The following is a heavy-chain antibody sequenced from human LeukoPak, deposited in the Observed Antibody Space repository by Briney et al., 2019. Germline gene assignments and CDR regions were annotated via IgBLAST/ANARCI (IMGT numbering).Heavy chain of an antibody. Sequence: PSETLSLTCTVSGGSISSHYWSWIRQPPGKGLEWIGYIYYSGSTNYNPSLKSRVTISVDTSKNQFSLKLSSVTAADTAVYYCARSTYYYGSGRYTWFDPWGQGTLVTVSS. J-gene: IGHJ5*02. D-gene: IGHD3-10*01. CDR1: GGSISSHY. V-gene: IGHV4-59*11. CDR2: IYYSGST. CDR3: ARSTYYYGSGRYTWFDP.